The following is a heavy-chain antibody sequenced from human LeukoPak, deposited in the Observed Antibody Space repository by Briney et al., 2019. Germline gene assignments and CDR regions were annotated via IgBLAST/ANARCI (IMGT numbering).Heavy chain of an antibody. Sequence: ASVKVSCKASGYTFTGYYMHWVRQAPGQGLEWMGWINPNSGGTNYAQKFQGRVTMTRDTSISTAYMELSRLRSDDTAVYYCARDSIVGAKGAAFDIWGQGTMVTVSS. V-gene: IGHV1-2*02. CDR3: ARDSIVGAKGAAFDI. D-gene: IGHD1-26*01. J-gene: IGHJ3*02. CDR1: GYTFTGYY. CDR2: INPNSGGT.